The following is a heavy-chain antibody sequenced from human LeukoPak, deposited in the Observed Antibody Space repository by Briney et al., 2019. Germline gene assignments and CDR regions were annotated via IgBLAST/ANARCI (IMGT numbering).Heavy chain of an antibody. V-gene: IGHV4-38-2*02. CDR3: ARDYDSSGPFDY. CDR2: IYHSGST. CDR1: GYSISSGYY. J-gene: IGHJ4*02. Sequence: PSETLSLTCTVSGYSISSGYYWGWIRQPPGKGLEWIGSIYHSGSTYYNPSLKSRVTISVDTSKNQFSLKLSSVTAADTAVDYCARDYDSSGPFDYWGQGTLVTVSS. D-gene: IGHD3-22*01.